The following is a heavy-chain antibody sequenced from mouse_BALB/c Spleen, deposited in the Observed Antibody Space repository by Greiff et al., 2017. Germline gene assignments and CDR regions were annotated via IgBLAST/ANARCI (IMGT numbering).Heavy chain of an antibody. CDR1: GYSISSDYA. Sequence: EVMLVESGPGLVKPSQSLSLTCTVTGYSISSDYAWNWIRQFPGNILEWMGYISYSGSTSYNPSLKSRISITRDTSKNQFFLQLNSVTTEDTATYYCARSGVQRRGAMDYWGQGTSVTVSS. V-gene: IGHV3-2*02. D-gene: IGHD2-14*01. J-gene: IGHJ4*01. CDR3: ARSGVQRRGAMDY. CDR2: ISYSGST.